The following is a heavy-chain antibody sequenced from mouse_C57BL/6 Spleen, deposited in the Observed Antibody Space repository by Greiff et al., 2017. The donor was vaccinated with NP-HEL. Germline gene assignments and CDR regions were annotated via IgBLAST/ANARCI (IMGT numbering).Heavy chain of an antibody. CDR1: GYSFTSYY. CDR2: IYPGSGNT. Sequence: QVQLQQPGAELVKPGASVKISCKASGYSFTSYYIHWVKQRPGQGLEWIGWIYPGSGNTKYNEKFKGKATLTADTSSSTAYMQLSSLTSEDSAVYYCASPNWDYWGQGTTLTVSS. V-gene: IGHV1-66*01. CDR3: ASPNWDY. J-gene: IGHJ2*01.